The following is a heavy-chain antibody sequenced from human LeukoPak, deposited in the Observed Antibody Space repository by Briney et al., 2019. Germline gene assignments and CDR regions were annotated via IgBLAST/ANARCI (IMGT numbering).Heavy chain of an antibody. D-gene: IGHD6-19*01. CDR2: ISAKGDDS. CDR3: AKGLPNSVWTTSFDY. V-gene: IGHV3-23*01. CDR1: GFTFSSYA. Sequence: GGSLRLSCAASGFTFSSYAMSWVRQAPGKGLEWVSVISAKGDDSYYADSVKGRFTISRHNSKNTVNLQMNSLRAEDTAVYYCAKGLPNSVWTTSFDYWGQGTLVTVSS. J-gene: IGHJ4*02.